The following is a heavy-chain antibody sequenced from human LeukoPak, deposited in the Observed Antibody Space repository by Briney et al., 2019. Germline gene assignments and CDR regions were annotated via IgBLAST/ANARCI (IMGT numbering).Heavy chain of an antibody. Sequence: PSETLSLTCAVYGGSFSGYYWSWIRQPPGKGLEWIGEITHSGSTNYNPSLKSRVTISVDTSKNQFSLKLSSVNAADTAVYYCVHSSGYWGQGTLVTVSS. CDR2: ITHSGST. CDR3: VHSSGY. D-gene: IGHD6-19*01. V-gene: IGHV4-34*01. CDR1: GGSFSGYY. J-gene: IGHJ4*02.